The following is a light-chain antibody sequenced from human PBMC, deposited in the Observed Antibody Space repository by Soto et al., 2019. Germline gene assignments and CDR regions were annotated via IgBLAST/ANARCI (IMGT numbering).Light chain of an antibody. Sequence: QSALTQPASVSGSPGQSITISCTGTSSDVGGFDYVSWYQHHPGKAPKLMIYGVSYRPSGVSNRFSGSKSGNTASLTISGLQAEDEGDYYRNSYTSSSTLYVFGTGTKLTVL. J-gene: IGLJ1*01. CDR3: NSYTSSSTLYV. CDR1: SSDVGGFDY. V-gene: IGLV2-14*03. CDR2: GVS.